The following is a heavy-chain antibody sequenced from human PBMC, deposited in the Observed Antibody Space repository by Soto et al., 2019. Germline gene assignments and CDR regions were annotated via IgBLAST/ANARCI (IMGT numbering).Heavy chain of an antibody. V-gene: IGHV3-33*01. CDR2: IWYDGSNK. CDR3: ARDNKYSSGWYRWFDP. D-gene: IGHD6-19*01. J-gene: IGHJ5*02. Sequence: GGSLRLSCAASGFTFSSYGMHWVRQAPGKGLEWVAVIWYDGSNKYYADSVKGRFTISRDNSKNTLYLQMNSLRAEDTAVYYCARDNKYSSGWYRWFDPWGQGTLVTVPS. CDR1: GFTFSSYG.